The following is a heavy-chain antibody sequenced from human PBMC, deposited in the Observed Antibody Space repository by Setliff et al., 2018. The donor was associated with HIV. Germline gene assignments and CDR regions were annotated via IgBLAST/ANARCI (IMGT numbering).Heavy chain of an antibody. V-gene: IGHV4-59*01. J-gene: IGHJ4*02. CDR1: RGSIKYYF. CDR2: ISYSGTT. CDR3: ARDSDGSSYYHFAH. D-gene: IGHD3-22*01. Sequence: NASETLSLTCTVSRGSIKYYFWSWIRQPPGKGLECIGHISYSGTTNYNPSLESRVSISVDTSKNQFSLKLKSVTAADTAVYYCARDSDGSSYYHFAHWSQGTLVTVSS.